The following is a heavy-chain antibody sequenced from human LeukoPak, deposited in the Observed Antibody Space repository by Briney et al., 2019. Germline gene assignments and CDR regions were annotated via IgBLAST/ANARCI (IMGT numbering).Heavy chain of an antibody. Sequence: PGGSPRLSCVASGFSFSSYAMGWVRQAPGKGLEWVSAISGSGVTTHYAGSVKGRFSISRDNSKNTLYLQMDSLRAEDTALYYCAKRVVVGATSPYSDFQDWGQGTLVTVSS. CDR1: GFSFSSYA. V-gene: IGHV3-23*01. D-gene: IGHD1-26*01. J-gene: IGHJ1*01. CDR2: ISGSGVTT. CDR3: AKRVVVGATSPYSDFQD.